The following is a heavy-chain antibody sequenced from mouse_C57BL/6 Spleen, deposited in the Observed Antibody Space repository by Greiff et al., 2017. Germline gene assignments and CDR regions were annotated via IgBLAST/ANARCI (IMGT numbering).Heavy chain of an antibody. CDR2: IYPGSGST. CDR3: ARLTGYYDYDGGGDYYAMDY. J-gene: IGHJ4*01. V-gene: IGHV1-55*01. Sequence: QVQLQQPGAELVKPGASVKMSCKASGYTFTSYWITWVKQRPGQGLEWIGDIYPGSGSTNYNEKFKSKATLTVDTSSSTAYMQLSSLTSEDSAVYYCARLTGYYDYDGGGDYYAMDYWGQGTSVTVSS. D-gene: IGHD2-4*01. CDR1: GYTFTSYW.